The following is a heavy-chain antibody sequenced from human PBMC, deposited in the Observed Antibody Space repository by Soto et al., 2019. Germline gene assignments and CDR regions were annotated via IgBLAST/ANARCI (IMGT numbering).Heavy chain of an antibody. CDR3: ASCLLLCFGESPRRGGYYYMDV. CDR2: INDSGSS. J-gene: IGHJ6*03. CDR1: GGSFSGYY. V-gene: IGHV4-34*01. D-gene: IGHD3-10*01. Sequence: QVQLQQWGAGLLKPSETLSLTCAVYGGSFSGYYWSWIRQPPGKGLEWIGEINDSGSSNYNPSLKRRATMAVATTKHLFSLMRCSVAAAAAAVYYCASCLLLCFGESPRRGGYYYMDVWGKGTMVTVSS.